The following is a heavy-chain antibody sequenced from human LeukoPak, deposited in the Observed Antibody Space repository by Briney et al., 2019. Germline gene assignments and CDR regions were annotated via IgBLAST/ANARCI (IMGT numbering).Heavy chain of an antibody. Sequence: VASVEVSCKASGYTFTGYYMHWVRQAPGQGLEWMGWINPNSGGTNYAQKFQGRVTMTRDTSISTAYMELSRLRSDDTAVYYCASNIGYYGSGSYGHWYFDLWGRGTLVTVSS. V-gene: IGHV1-2*02. CDR3: ASNIGYYGSGSYGHWYFDL. CDR1: GYTFTGYY. J-gene: IGHJ2*01. D-gene: IGHD3-10*01. CDR2: INPNSGGT.